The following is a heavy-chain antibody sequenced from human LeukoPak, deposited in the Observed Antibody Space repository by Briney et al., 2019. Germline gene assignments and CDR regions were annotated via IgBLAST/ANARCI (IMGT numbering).Heavy chain of an antibody. CDR2: ITGSGITI. Sequence: GGSLRLSCVASGFTFSTYAMTWVRQAPGKGLEWVSTITGSGITIYIADSVRGRFTISRDNSKNTLYLQMNNLSAEDTAIYYCVKQSSDTRAFDIWGQGTMVTVSS. CDR1: GFTFSTYA. J-gene: IGHJ3*02. V-gene: IGHV3-23*01. D-gene: IGHD3-22*01. CDR3: VKQSSDTRAFDI.